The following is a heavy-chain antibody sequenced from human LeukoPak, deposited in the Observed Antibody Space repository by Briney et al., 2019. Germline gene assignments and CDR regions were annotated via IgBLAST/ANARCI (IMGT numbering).Heavy chain of an antibody. V-gene: IGHV3-30*02. Sequence: GGSLRLSCAASGFTFSSYGMHWVRQAPGKGLEWVAFIRYDGSNKYYADSVEGRFTISRDNSKNTLYLQMNSLRAEDTAVYYCASSGWVRYYFDYWGQGTLVTVSS. D-gene: IGHD6-19*01. J-gene: IGHJ4*02. CDR3: ASSGWVRYYFDY. CDR2: IRYDGSNK. CDR1: GFTFSSYG.